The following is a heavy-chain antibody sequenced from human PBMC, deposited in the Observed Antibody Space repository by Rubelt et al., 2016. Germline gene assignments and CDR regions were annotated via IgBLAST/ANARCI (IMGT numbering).Heavy chain of an antibody. J-gene: IGHJ4*02. V-gene: IGHV4-59*08. CDR3: ARLYSSTWTPYYFDY. D-gene: IGHD6-13*01. CDR2: ISYSGST. CDR1: GGSISVYY. Sequence: QVQLQESGPGLVKPSETLSLTCTVSGGSISVYYWSWIRQPPGKGLEWIGYISYSGSTNYNPALRRRVTISVDTSKNQFSLNLSSVTAAETDLYYWARLYSSTWTPYYFDYWGQGTLVTVS.